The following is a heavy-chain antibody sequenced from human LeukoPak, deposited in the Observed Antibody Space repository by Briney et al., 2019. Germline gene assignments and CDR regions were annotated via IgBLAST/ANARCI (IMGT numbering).Heavy chain of an antibody. J-gene: IGHJ4*02. CDR3: AKGRLQEGTVFRGVITPVDY. V-gene: IGHV3-23*01. CDR2: ISGSGDGT. CDR1: GFTFSNFA. D-gene: IGHD3-10*01. Sequence: GGSLRLSCSASGFTFSNFAMNWVRRAPGKGLEWVSTISGSGDGTYYADSVKGRFTISRDNSKNTLFLQMSSLSADDTALYYCAKGRLQEGTVFRGVITPVDYWGQGTLVTVTS.